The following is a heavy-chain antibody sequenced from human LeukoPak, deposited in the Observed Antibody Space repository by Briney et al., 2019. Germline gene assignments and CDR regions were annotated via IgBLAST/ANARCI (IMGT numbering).Heavy chain of an antibody. J-gene: IGHJ4*02. D-gene: IGHD1-14*01. CDR2: IKQDGSEK. Sequence: GGSLRLSCAASGFTFSNSWMNWVRQAPGKGLEWLANIKQDGSEKYYVDSVKGRFTISRDNAKNSLYLQMNSLRAEDTALYYCVRGSGWAFDYWGQGTLVTVSS. V-gene: IGHV3-7*01. CDR3: VRGSGWAFDY. CDR1: GFTFSNSW.